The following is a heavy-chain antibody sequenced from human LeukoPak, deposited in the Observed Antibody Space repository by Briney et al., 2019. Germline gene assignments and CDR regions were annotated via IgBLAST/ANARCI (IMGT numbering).Heavy chain of an antibody. D-gene: IGHD1-14*01. CDR2: INPNSGGT. J-gene: IGHJ3*02. V-gene: IGHV1-2*06. CDR1: GYTFTGYY. Sequence: ASVKVSCKASGYTFTGYYMHWVRQAPGQGLEWMGRINPNSGGTNYAQKFQGRVTMTRDTSISTAYMELSRLRSDDTAVYYCATESRHYRGAFDIWGQGTMVTVSS. CDR3: ATESRHYRGAFDI.